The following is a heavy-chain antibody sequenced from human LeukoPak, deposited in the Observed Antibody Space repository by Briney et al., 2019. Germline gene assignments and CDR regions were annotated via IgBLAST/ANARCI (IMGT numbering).Heavy chain of an antibody. CDR3: ARDPGYCSSTSCYVFDP. CDR2: INAGNGNT. J-gene: IGHJ5*02. Sequence: ASVKVSCKASGYTFTSYAMHWVRQAPGQRLEWMGWINAGNGNTKYSQKFQGRVTITRDTSASTAYMELSSLRSEDTAVYYCARDPGYCSSTSCYVFDPWGREPWSPSPQ. CDR1: GYTFTSYA. V-gene: IGHV1-3*01. D-gene: IGHD2-2*01.